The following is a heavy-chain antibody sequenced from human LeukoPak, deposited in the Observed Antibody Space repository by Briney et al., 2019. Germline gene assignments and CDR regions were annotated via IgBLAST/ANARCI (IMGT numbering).Heavy chain of an antibody. CDR1: GFTFSSYS. V-gene: IGHV3-23*01. J-gene: IGHJ4*02. D-gene: IGHD3-22*01. Sequence: GGSLRLSCAASGFTFSSYSMNWVRQAPGKGLEWVSAISGSGGSTYYADSVKGRFTISRDNSKNTLYLQMNSLRAEDTAVYYCAKDGGKTYYYDSSGYYYDYWGQGTLVTVSS. CDR3: AKDGGKTYYYDSSGYYYDY. CDR2: ISGSGGST.